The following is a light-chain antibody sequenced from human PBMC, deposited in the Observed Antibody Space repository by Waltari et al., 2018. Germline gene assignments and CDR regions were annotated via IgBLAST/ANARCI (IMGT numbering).Light chain of an antibody. CDR2: GAS. CDR3: QHYVRLPAT. CDR1: QSVSRA. V-gene: IGKV3-20*01. J-gene: IGKJ1*01. Sequence: EIVLKQSPGILSLSPGERATLSCRASQSVSRALAWYQQKPGQAPRLLIYGASSRATDIPDRFSGSGSGTDFSLTISRLEPEDFAVYYCQHYVRLPATFGQGTKVEIK.